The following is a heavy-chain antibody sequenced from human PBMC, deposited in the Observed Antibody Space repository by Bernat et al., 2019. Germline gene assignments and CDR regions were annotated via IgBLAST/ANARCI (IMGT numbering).Heavy chain of an antibody. CDR1: GFTFSTYA. J-gene: IGHJ4*02. V-gene: IGHV3-23*01. CDR2: ISGSGGTT. CDR3: ASAGSGTYYNPNYYFDY. D-gene: IGHD3-10*01. Sequence: EVQLLESGGGLVQPGGSLRLSCAASGFTFSTYAMSWVRQAPGKGLEWVSAISGSGGTTYYADSVKGRFTISRDNSKNTLYLQMNSLRAEDTAVYSCASAGSGTYYNPNYYFDYWGQGTLVTVSS.